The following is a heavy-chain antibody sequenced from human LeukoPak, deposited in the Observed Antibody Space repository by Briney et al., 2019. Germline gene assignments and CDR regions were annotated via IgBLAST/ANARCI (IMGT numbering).Heavy chain of an antibody. Sequence: SETLSLTCTVSGGSISSSSYYWSWIRQPAGKGLEWIGRIETSGNTNYKPSLKSRVTMSVDTSKNQFSLKLSSVTAADTAVYYCARVSSSWYQDWYFDLWGRGTLVTVSS. J-gene: IGHJ2*01. CDR1: GGSISSSSYY. CDR3: ARVSSSWYQDWYFDL. D-gene: IGHD6-13*01. CDR2: IETSGNT. V-gene: IGHV4-61*02.